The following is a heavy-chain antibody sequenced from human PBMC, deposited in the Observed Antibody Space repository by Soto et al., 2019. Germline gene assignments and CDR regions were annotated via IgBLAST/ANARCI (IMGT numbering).Heavy chain of an antibody. CDR2: ISWNSDSI. CDR1: GFTFDDYA. J-gene: IGHJ4*02. Sequence: GGSLRLSCAASGFTFDDYAMHWVRQAPGKGLEWVSGISWNSDSIVYADSVKGRFTISRDNAKNSLYLQMNSLRAEDTALYYCAKALGYTPRGNPKFDYWGQGTLVTVSS. D-gene: IGHD6-13*01. CDR3: AKALGYTPRGNPKFDY. V-gene: IGHV3-9*01.